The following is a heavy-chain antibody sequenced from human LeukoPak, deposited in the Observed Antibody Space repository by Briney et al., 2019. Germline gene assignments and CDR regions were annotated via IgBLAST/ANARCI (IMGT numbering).Heavy chain of an antibody. J-gene: IGHJ6*02. D-gene: IGHD6-6*01. CDR3: ARVDFEYSSSGVLCGMDV. Sequence: SETLSLTCTVSGGSISSYYWSWIRQPPGKGLEWIGYIYYSGSTNYNPSLKSRVTISVDTSKNQFSLKLSSVTAADTAVYYCARVDFEYSSSGVLCGMDVWGQGTTVTVSS. CDR2: IYYSGST. CDR1: GGSISSYY. V-gene: IGHV4-59*01.